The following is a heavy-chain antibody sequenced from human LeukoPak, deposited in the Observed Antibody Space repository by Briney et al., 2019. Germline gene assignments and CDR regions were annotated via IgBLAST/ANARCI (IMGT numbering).Heavy chain of an antibody. D-gene: IGHD6-13*01. CDR1: GGSISSGSYY. Sequence: SETLSLTCTVSGGSISSGSYYWSWLRQPAGKGLEWIGRIYTSGSTNYNPSLKSRVTISVDTSKNQFSLKLSSVTAADTAVYYCARGGYSSSWYFPGYYYYYMDVWGKGTTVTVSS. CDR3: ARGGYSSSWYFPGYYYYYMDV. J-gene: IGHJ6*03. CDR2: IYTSGST. V-gene: IGHV4-61*02.